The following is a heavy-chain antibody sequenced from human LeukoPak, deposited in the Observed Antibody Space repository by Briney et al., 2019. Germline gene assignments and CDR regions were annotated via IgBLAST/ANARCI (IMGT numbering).Heavy chain of an antibody. V-gene: IGHV3-9*01. CDR2: ISWNSGSI. Sequence: GGSLGLSCAASGFTFDDYAMHWVRQAPGKGLEWVSGISWNSGSIGYADSVKGRFTISRDNAKNSLYLQMNSLRAEDTALYYCAKAEIGSGSYYLDYWGQGTLVTVSS. CDR1: GFTFDDYA. CDR3: AKAEIGSGSYYLDY. J-gene: IGHJ4*02. D-gene: IGHD3-10*01.